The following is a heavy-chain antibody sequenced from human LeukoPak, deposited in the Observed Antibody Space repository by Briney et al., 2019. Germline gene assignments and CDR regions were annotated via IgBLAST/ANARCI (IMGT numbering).Heavy chain of an antibody. CDR3: ARAEKPNWGNYYYYCMDV. CDR2: IIPIFGTA. D-gene: IGHD7-27*01. Sequence: SVKVSCKASGGTFSSYAISWVRQAPGQGLEWMGGIIPIFGTANYAQKFQGRVTITADESTSTAYMELRGLRSDDTAVYYCARAEKPNWGNYYYYCMDVWGKGTTVTVSS. J-gene: IGHJ6*03. CDR1: GGTFSSYA. V-gene: IGHV1-69*01.